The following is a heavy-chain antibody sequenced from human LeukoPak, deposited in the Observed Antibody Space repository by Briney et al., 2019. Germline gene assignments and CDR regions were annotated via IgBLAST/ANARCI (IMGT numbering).Heavy chain of an antibody. CDR1: GGSISTYY. J-gene: IGHJ5*02. V-gene: IGHV4-59*12. D-gene: IGHD1-14*01. CDR3: ASTGPYNWFDP. Sequence: KASETLSLTCTVSGGSISTYYWSWIRQPPGKGLEWIGYIYYTGSTNYNPSLKSRVTISVDTSKNQFSLKLSSVTAADTAVYYCASTGPYNWFDPWGQGTLVTVSS. CDR2: IYYTGST.